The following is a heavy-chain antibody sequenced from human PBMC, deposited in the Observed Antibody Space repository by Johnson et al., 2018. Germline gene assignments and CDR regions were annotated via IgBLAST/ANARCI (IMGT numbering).Heavy chain of an antibody. CDR1: GFTFGDYA. D-gene: IGHD2-15*01. J-gene: IGHJ6*03. Sequence: VQLVQSGGGLVQPGRSLRLSCTASGFTFGDYAMSWFRQAPGKGLEWVGFIRSKAYGGTTEYAASVKGRFTISRDDSKSIAYLQMNSLKTEDTAVYYCTREGDIERGWNDYYYYYMDVWGKGTTVTVSS. CDR2: IRSKAYGGTT. V-gene: IGHV3-49*03. CDR3: TREGDIERGWNDYYYYYMDV.